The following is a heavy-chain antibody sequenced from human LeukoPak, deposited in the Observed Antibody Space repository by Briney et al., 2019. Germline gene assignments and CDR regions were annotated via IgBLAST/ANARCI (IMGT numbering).Heavy chain of an antibody. CDR1: GGTFSSYA. J-gene: IGHJ5*02. Sequence: GASVKVSCKASGGTFSSYAISWVRQAPRQGLEWTGAIIPIFGTANYAQKFQGRVTITADESTSTAYMELSSLRSEDTAVYYCAREFYYYDSSGLGAFDPWGQGTLVTVSS. CDR3: AREFYYYDSSGLGAFDP. V-gene: IGHV1-69*13. D-gene: IGHD3-22*01. CDR2: IIPIFGTA.